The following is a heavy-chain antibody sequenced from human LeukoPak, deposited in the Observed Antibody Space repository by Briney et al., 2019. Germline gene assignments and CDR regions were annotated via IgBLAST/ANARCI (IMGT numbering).Heavy chain of an antibody. CDR1: GGTFSSYA. CDR3: ARSDYYDSSGYPDY. J-gene: IGHJ4*02. D-gene: IGHD3-22*01. CDR2: IIPILGIA. Sequence: SVKVSCKASGGTFSSYAISWVRQAPGQGLEWMGRIIPILGIANYAQKFQGRATITADKSTSTAYMELSSLRSEDTAVYYCARSDYYDSSGYPDYWGQGTLVTVSS. V-gene: IGHV1-69*04.